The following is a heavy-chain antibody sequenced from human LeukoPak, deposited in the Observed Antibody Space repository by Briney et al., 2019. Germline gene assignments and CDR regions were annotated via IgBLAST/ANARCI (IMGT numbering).Heavy chain of an antibody. J-gene: IGHJ4*02. CDR1: GFTFSSHS. Sequence: GGSLRLSCAASGFTFSSHSMNWVRQAPGKGLEWVSSISSSSSFISYADSVKGRFTISRDNAKNSLYLQMNSLRAEDTAVYYCARGPYSSGSSADYWGQGTLVTVSS. CDR2: ISSSSSFI. CDR3: ARGPYSSGSSADY. D-gene: IGHD6-19*01. V-gene: IGHV3-21*01.